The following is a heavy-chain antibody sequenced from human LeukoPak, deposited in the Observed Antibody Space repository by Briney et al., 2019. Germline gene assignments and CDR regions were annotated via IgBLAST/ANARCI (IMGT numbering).Heavy chain of an antibody. J-gene: IGHJ4*02. V-gene: IGHV3-9*01. CDR1: GFTFDDYA. CDR2: ISWNSGSI. CDR3: AKDNSHSSGWDYFYY. D-gene: IGHD6-19*01. Sequence: PGGSLRLSCAASGFTFDDYAMHWVRQAPGKGLEWVSGISWNSGSIGYADSVKGRFTISRDNAKNSLYLQMNSLRAEDTALYYCAKDNSHSSGWDYFYYWGQGTLVTVSS.